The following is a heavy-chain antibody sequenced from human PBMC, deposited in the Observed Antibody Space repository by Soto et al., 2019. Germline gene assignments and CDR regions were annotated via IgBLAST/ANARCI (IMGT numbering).Heavy chain of an antibody. D-gene: IGHD3-22*01. Sequence: ASVKVSCKASGGTFSSYAISWVRQAPGQGLEWMGGIIPIFGTANYAQKFQGRVTITADESTSTAYMELGSLRSEDTAVYYCARDQSYYDSSGYYLDYWGQGTLVTVSS. CDR1: GGTFSSYA. V-gene: IGHV1-69*13. CDR2: IIPIFGTA. J-gene: IGHJ4*02. CDR3: ARDQSYYDSSGYYLDY.